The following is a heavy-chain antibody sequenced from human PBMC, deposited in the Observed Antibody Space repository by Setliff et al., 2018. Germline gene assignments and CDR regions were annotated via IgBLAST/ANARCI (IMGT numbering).Heavy chain of an antibody. J-gene: IGHJ4*02. Sequence: ASVKVSCKVSGYTLTELSMHWVRQAPGKGLEWMGGFDPEDGETIYAQKFQGRVAMTEDTSTDTAYMELSSLRSEDTAVYYCATVDIVATITGGYYFDYWGQGTLVTVSS. CDR1: GYTLTELS. D-gene: IGHD5-12*01. V-gene: IGHV1-24*01. CDR2: FDPEDGET. CDR3: ATVDIVATITGGYYFDY.